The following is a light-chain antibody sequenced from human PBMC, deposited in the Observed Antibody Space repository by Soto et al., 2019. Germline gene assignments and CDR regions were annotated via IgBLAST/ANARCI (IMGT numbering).Light chain of an antibody. CDR1: SSNIGSHT. CDR3: AAWDDSLNGVV. J-gene: IGLJ2*01. Sequence: QSVLTQPPSASGTPGQTIAISCSGGSSNIGSHTVNWYQQLPGTALRLLIYSNTQRPSGVPARFSGSKSGTSASLAISGLQSEYEGDYYCAAWDDSLNGVVFGGGTKLTVL. CDR2: SNT. V-gene: IGLV1-44*01.